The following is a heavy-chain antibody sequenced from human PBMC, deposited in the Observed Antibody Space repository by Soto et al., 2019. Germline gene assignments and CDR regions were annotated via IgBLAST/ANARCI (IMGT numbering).Heavy chain of an antibody. CDR3: AKGGYNYGFLFDC. V-gene: IGHV3-23*01. Sequence: PGGSLRLSCAASGFTVSTYHMSWVRQAPGKGLEWVSTISGSGGSTYYADSVKGRFTISRDNSKNTLYLQMNSLRAEDTAVYYCAKGGYNYGFLFDCWGQGTLVTVSS. CDR2: ISGSGGST. CDR1: GFTVSTYH. D-gene: IGHD5-18*01. J-gene: IGHJ4*02.